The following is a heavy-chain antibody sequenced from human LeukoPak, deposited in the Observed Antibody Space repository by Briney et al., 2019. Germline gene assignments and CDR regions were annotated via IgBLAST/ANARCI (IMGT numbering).Heavy chain of an antibody. Sequence: SGPTLVKPTQTPTLTCTFSGFSLSTSGVGVGWIRQPPGKALEWLALIYWNDDKRYSPSLKSRLTITTDTSKNQVVLTMTNMDPVDTATYYCARFITMVRGVIQRDFDYWGQGTLVTVSS. CDR1: GFSLSTSGVG. CDR2: IYWNDDK. CDR3: ARFITMVRGVIQRDFDY. J-gene: IGHJ4*02. V-gene: IGHV2-5*01. D-gene: IGHD3-10*01.